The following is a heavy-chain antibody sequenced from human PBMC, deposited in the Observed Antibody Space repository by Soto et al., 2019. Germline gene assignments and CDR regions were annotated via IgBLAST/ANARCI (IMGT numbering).Heavy chain of an antibody. CDR1: GGSIGSGGYY. Sequence: QVQLQESGPGLVKPSQTLSLTCTVSGGSIGSGGYYWSWIRQHPGKGLEWIGYIYYSGSTYYNPSLKSRVTISVDTSKNQFSLKLNSVTAADTAVYYCARENGDYVPNYFDYWGQGTLVTVSS. V-gene: IGHV4-31*03. CDR2: IYYSGST. CDR3: ARENGDYVPNYFDY. J-gene: IGHJ4*02. D-gene: IGHD4-17*01.